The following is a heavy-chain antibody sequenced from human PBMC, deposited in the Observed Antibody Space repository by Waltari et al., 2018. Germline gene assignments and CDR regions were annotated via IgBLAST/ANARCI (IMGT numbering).Heavy chain of an antibody. CDR2: IYHSGST. V-gene: IGHV4-38-2*01. J-gene: IGHJ4*02. CDR3: ARHGAVAGWGDY. Sequence: QVQLQESGPGRVHPSEALSLTCSVPGYPISSSNYWGWIRQPPGKGLEWIGSIYHSGSTYYNPSLKSRVTISVDTSKNQFSLNLSSLSAADTAVYYCARHGAVAGWGDYWGQGTLVTVSS. D-gene: IGHD6-19*01. CDR1: GYPISSSNY.